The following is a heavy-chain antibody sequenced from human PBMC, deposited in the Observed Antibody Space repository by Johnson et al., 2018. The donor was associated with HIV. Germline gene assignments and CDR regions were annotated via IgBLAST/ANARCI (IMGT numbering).Heavy chain of an antibody. Sequence: EQLVESGGGVVQPGGSLRLSCAASGFTVSANYMTWVRQAPGKGLEWVSAIYSGGATYYADSVKGRFTISRDNSKNTLFLQLGSLRAEDMAVYYCARDDVRDSSGYYYADAFDIWGQGTMVTVSS. CDR2: IYSGGAT. V-gene: IGHV3-66*01. CDR3: ARDDVRDSSGYYYADAFDI. J-gene: IGHJ3*02. CDR1: GFTVSANY. D-gene: IGHD3-22*01.